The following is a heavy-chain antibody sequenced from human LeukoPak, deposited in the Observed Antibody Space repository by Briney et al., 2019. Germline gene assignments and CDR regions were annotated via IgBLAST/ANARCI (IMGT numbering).Heavy chain of an antibody. V-gene: IGHV4-59*07. CDR1: GDSIGTYY. CDR2: IYFSGST. CDR3: ARGRGYAEFDH. D-gene: IGHD3-16*01. J-gene: IGHJ4*02. Sequence: SDTLSLTCTVSGDSIGTYYWSWIRQPPGKGLEWIGYIYFSGSTDYSPSLKSRVTISLDTSKNQISLRLSSVTAADTAVYYCARGRGYAEFDHWGQGTLVTVSS.